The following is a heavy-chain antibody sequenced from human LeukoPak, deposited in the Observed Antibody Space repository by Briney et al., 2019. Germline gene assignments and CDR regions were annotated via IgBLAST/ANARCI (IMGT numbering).Heavy chain of an antibody. CDR1: GDSVSRNSAS. CDR3: TRGGFGTVVSLFDN. CDR2: TYYRSRVYY. Sequence: SQTLSLTCAVSGDSVSRNSASWNWIRQSPSRGLEWLGRTYYRSRVYYDYAVSVKSRMTINTDTSKNQFSLQLNSVTPDDTAVYYCTRGGFGTVVSLFDNWGQGTQVTVSS. V-gene: IGHV6-1*01. D-gene: IGHD3-22*01. J-gene: IGHJ5*02.